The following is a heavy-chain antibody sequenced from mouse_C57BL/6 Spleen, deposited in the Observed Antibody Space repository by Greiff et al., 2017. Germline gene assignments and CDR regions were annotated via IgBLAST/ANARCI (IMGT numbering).Heavy chain of an antibody. J-gene: IGHJ1*03. D-gene: IGHD1-1*01. CDR2: ISSGSSTI. V-gene: IGHV5-17*01. CDR3: ARRKTTVVATDWYLDV. Sequence: EVQLVESGGGLVKPGGSLKLSCAASGFTFSDYGMHWVRQAPEKGLEWVAYISSGSSTIYYADTVKGRFTISRDNAKNTLFLQMTSLRSEDTAMYYCARRKTTVVATDWYLDVWGTGTTVTVSS. CDR1: GFTFSDYG.